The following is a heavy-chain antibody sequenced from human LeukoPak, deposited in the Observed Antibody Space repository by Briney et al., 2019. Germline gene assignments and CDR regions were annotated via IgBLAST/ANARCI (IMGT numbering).Heavy chain of an antibody. CDR2: IHHSGST. V-gene: IGHV4-30-2*01. Sequence: SQTLSLTCAVSGGSISSGGYSWSWIRQPPGKGLEWIGYIHHSGSTYYNPSLKSRVTISVDRSKNQFSLKLSSVTAADTAVYYCAREGRIGHFQHWGQGTLVTVSS. CDR3: AREGRIGHFQH. D-gene: IGHD1-14*01. J-gene: IGHJ1*01. CDR1: GGSISSGGYS.